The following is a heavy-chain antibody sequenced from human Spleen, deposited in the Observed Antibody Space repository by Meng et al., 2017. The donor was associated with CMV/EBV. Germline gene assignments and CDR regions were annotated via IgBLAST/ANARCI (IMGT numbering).Heavy chain of an antibody. V-gene: IGHV4-34*01. Sequence: GGSFSGYFWSWIRQTPGKGLEWIGEINHSGGTNYNPSLKSRVTISVDTSKNFFSLNLTSVTAADTAVYYCARGRRGWKARGTSLDTWGQGTLVTVSS. D-gene: IGHD1-1*01. J-gene: IGHJ5*02. CDR1: GGSFSGYF. CDR2: INHSGGT. CDR3: ARGRRGWKARGTSLDT.